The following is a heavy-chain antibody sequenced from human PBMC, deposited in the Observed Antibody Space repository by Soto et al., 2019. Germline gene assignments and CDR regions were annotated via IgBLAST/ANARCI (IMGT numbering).Heavy chain of an antibody. V-gene: IGHV4-31*03. Sequence: NPSETLSLTCSVSGGSMNSSGYYWSWIRQHPGKGLEWIGYIYSNGDTYYNPSLKSRLSISVDTSKNQFSLNLTSVTAADTAVYFCARRGGSSSGYYYYAMDVWGQGTTVTVSS. CDR1: GGSMNSSGYY. D-gene: IGHD6-6*01. J-gene: IGHJ6*02. CDR3: ARRGGSSSGYYYYAMDV. CDR2: IYSNGDT.